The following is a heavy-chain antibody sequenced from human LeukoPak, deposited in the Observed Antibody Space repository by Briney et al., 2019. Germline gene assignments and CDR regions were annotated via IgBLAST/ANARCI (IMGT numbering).Heavy chain of an antibody. J-gene: IGHJ4*02. V-gene: IGHV5-51*01. CDR3: ARQYYFDSSSYLAFDY. CDR2: IYPGDSNI. Sequence: GESLKISCKGSGYSFNSYWIGWVRQMPGKGLEWMGTIYPGDSNIRYSPSFQGQVTISADKSSSTVYLQWRSLKASDTAMYYCARQYYFDSSSYLAFDYWGQGTLVTVSS. CDR1: GYSFNSYW. D-gene: IGHD3-22*01.